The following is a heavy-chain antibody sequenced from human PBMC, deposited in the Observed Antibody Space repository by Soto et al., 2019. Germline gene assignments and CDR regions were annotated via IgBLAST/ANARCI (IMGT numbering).Heavy chain of an antibody. D-gene: IGHD6-13*01. CDR2: ISGYNGNT. V-gene: IGHV1-18*04. Sequence: QVQLVQSVPEVRKPGASVKVSGKASGYSFSRYGISWVRQAPGQGLEWMAWISGYNGNTKFGERVQGRVNVTTDTSTSTAYMELRSLRSDDTAVYYCAREAAAERNYYGLDVWGQGTTVIVSS. CDR1: GYSFSRYG. J-gene: IGHJ6*02. CDR3: AREAAAERNYYGLDV.